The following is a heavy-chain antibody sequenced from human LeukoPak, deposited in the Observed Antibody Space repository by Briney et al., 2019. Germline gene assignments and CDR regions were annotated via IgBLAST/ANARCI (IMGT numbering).Heavy chain of an antibody. V-gene: IGHV4-61*01. CDR3: ARLTRRSGNYFDS. Sequence: PSETLSLTCAVSGDSVSSSNYYWSWIRQPPGKGLERIGYIYYGGSTNYNPSLKSRLTISVDTSKSQFSLKLSSVTAADTAVYYCARLTRRSGNYFDSWGQGTLVTVSS. D-gene: IGHD1-1*01. CDR2: IYYGGST. J-gene: IGHJ4*02. CDR1: GDSVSSSNYY.